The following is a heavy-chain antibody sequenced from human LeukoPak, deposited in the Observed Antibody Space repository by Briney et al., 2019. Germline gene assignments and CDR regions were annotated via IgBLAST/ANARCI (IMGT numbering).Heavy chain of an antibody. V-gene: IGHV3-74*01. J-gene: IGHJ4*02. CDR1: GFTFSSYW. Sequence: GGSLRLSCAASGFTFSSYWMHWVRQAPGKGLVGVSRIDSDGRSTNYADSVKGRFTISRDNAKNTLYLQMNSLRAEDTAVYYCARAPVTSCSGVLCYPFDYWGQGTLVTVSS. D-gene: IGHD2-15*01. CDR3: ARAPVTSCSGVLCYPFDY. CDR2: IDSDGRST.